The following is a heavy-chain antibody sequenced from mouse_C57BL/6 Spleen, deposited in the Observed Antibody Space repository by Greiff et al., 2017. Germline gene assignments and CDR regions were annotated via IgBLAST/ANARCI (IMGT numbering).Heavy chain of an antibody. CDR3: ARIYDGYLAWFAY. D-gene: IGHD2-3*01. Sequence: EVQRVESGGGLVKPGGSLKLSCAASGFTFSSYAMSWVRQTPEKRLEWVATISDGGSYTYYPDNVKGRFTISRDNAKNNLYLQMSHLKSEDTAMYYCARIYDGYLAWFAYWGQGTLVTVSA. V-gene: IGHV5-4*01. J-gene: IGHJ3*01. CDR2: ISDGGSYT. CDR1: GFTFSSYA.